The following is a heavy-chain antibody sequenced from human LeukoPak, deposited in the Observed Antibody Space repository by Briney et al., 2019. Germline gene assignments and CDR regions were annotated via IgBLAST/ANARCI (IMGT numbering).Heavy chain of an antibody. CDR2: IVVGSGNT. D-gene: IGHD3-10*01. J-gene: IGHJ4*02. V-gene: IGHV1-58*01. CDR3: AAVAYGSGSYYGSFDY. CDR1: GFTFPSSA. Sequence: GASVKVSCKASGFTFPSSAVLWVRQARGQPLEWIGWIVVGSGNTNYAQKFQERVTITRDMSTSTAYMGLSRLRSEDTAVYYCAAVAYGSGSYYGSFDYWGQGTLVTVSS.